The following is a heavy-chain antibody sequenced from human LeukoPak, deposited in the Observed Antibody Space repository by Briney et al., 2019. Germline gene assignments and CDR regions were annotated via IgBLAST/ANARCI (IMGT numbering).Heavy chain of an antibody. Sequence: GGSLRLSCAASGFTFSGSAMHWVRQASGKGLEWVGRIRSKANSYATAYAASVKGRFTISRDDSKNTAYLQMNSLKTEDTAVYYCARFLPYGGDRYFDYWGQGTLVTVSS. CDR2: IRSKANSYAT. CDR3: ARFLPYGGDRYFDY. V-gene: IGHV3-73*01. J-gene: IGHJ4*02. CDR1: GFTFSGSA. D-gene: IGHD4-23*01.